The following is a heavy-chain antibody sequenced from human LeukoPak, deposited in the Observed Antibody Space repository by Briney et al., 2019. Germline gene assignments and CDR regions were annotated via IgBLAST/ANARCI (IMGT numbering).Heavy chain of an antibody. D-gene: IGHD3-22*01. V-gene: IGHV3-33*08. CDR3: ARESYDSRALDY. Sequence: GGALRLSCAASGFTFDDYAMHWVRQAPGKGLEWVAVIWYDGSNKYYADSVKGRFAISRDNSKNTLYLQMNSLRAEDTAVYYCARESYDSRALDYWGQGTLVTVSS. J-gene: IGHJ4*02. CDR2: IWYDGSNK. CDR1: GFTFDDYA.